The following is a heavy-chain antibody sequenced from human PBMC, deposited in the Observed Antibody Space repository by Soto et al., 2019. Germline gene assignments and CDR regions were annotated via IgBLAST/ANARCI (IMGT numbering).Heavy chain of an antibody. V-gene: IGHV3-15*01. CDR3: TTVSRLKGVFEY. Sequence: VGSLRLSCASSVFTFNNAWISCVRHSPGKGLEWVGRIKSKTDGGTTDYAAPVKGRFTISRDDSKNMLSLQMNSLKTEDTAVYYCTTVSRLKGVFEYWGQGTLFIVSS. J-gene: IGHJ4*02. D-gene: IGHD3-16*01. CDR2: IKSKTDGGTT. CDR1: VFTFNNAW.